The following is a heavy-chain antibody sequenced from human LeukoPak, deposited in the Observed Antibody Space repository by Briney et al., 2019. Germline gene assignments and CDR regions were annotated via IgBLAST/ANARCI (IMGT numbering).Heavy chain of an antibody. V-gene: IGHV3-21*01. D-gene: IGHD3-3*01. J-gene: IGHJ4*02. CDR1: GFTFSSYS. CDR2: ISSSSSYI. Sequence: AGGSLRLSCAASGFTFSSYSMNWVRQAPGKGLEWVSSISSSSSYIYYADSVKGRFTISRDNAKNSLYLQMNSLRAEDTAVYCCARDTRRVFDYWGQGTLVTVSS. CDR3: ARDTRRVFDY.